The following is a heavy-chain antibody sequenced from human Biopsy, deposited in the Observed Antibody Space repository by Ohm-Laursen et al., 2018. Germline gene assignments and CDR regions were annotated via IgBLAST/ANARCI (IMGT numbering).Heavy chain of an antibody. CDR3: GRVWLWRGYGMDV. CDR2: IYYTGKT. V-gene: IGHV4-59*11. J-gene: IGHJ6*02. Sequence: SETLSLTCTVSGGSMSDHYWSWLRQTPGKGLEWLGYIYYTGKTTYNPSLESRITISVDTSKNKFSLQLDSMTAADTAVYYCGRVWLWRGYGMDVWGQGTTATVS. D-gene: IGHD6-19*01. CDR1: GGSMSDHY.